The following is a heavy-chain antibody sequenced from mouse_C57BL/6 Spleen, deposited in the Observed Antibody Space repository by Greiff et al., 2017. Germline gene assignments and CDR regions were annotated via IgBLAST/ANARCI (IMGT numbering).Heavy chain of an antibody. Sequence: VQLQQSGPVLVKPGASVKMSCKASGYTFTDYYMNWVKQSHGKSLEWIGVINPYNGGTSYNQKFKGKATLTVDKSSSTAYMELNSLTSEDSAVYYCARSQARAMDYWGQGTSVTVSS. D-gene: IGHD3-1*01. J-gene: IGHJ4*01. V-gene: IGHV1-19*01. CDR3: ARSQARAMDY. CDR2: INPYNGGT. CDR1: GYTFTDYY.